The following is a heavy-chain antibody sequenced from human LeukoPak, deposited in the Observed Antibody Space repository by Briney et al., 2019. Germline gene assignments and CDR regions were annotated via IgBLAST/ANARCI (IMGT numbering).Heavy chain of an antibody. J-gene: IGHJ6*03. D-gene: IGHD3-10*01. CDR2: INHSGST. V-gene: IGHV4-34*01. CDR1: GGSFSGYY. Sequence: SETLSLTCAVYGGSFSGYYWSWIRQPPGKGLEWIGEINHSGSTNYNPSLKSRVTISVDTSKNQFSLKLSSVTAADTAVYYCARGIGGVGGGPVGFYYYYYMDVWGKGTTVTVSS. CDR3: ARGIGGVGGGPVGFYYYYYMDV.